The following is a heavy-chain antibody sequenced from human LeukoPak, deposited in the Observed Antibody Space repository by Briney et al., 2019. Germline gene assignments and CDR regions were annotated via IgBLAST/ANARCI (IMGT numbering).Heavy chain of an antibody. Sequence: SETLSLTCAVYGRSLSGYYWSWIRQPPGKGVEWIGELNHSGSTNYNPSLKSRVTISVDTSKNQFSLKLSSVTAADTAVYYCARYYYYGSGGYYYYMDVWGKGTTVTISS. CDR2: LNHSGST. V-gene: IGHV4-34*01. J-gene: IGHJ6*03. CDR1: GRSLSGYY. CDR3: ARYYYYGSGGYYYYMDV. D-gene: IGHD3-10*01.